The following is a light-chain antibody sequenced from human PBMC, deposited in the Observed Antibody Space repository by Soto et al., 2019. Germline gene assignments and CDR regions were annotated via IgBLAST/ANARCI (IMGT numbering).Light chain of an antibody. V-gene: IGLV1-40*01. J-gene: IGLJ2*01. CDR2: GNS. Sequence: QPVLTQPPSVSGAPGPRVPLSCTGSSSNIGAGYDVHWYQQLPGTAPKLLISGNSNRPSGVPDRFAGSKSGTSASLAITGLQAEDEADYYCQSYDSSRSGGVFGGGTKVTVL. CDR3: QSYDSSRSGGV. CDR1: SSNIGAGYD.